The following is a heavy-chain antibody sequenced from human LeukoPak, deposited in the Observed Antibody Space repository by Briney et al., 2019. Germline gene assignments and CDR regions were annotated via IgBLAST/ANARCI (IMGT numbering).Heavy chain of an antibody. D-gene: IGHD3-9*01. Sequence: PSETLSLTCAVYGGSFSGYYWSWIRQPPGKGLEWIGEINHSGSTNYNPSLKSRVTISVDTSKNQFSLKLSSVTAADTAVYYCARGCRRLLANYDILTGGKRNRGLDYWGQGTLVTVSS. CDR2: INHSGST. V-gene: IGHV4-34*01. J-gene: IGHJ4*02. CDR3: ARGCRRLLANYDILTGGKRNRGLDY. CDR1: GGSFSGYY.